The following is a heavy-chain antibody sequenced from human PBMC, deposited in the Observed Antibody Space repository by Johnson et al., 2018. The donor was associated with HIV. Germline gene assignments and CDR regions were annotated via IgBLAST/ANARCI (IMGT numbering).Heavy chain of an antibody. V-gene: IGHV3-23*04. J-gene: IGHJ3*02. CDR3: ARDPGNGGRPFDAFDI. CDR2: ISGSGGSS. CDR1: GFTFSSYA. Sequence: VQLVESGGGLIQPGRSLRLSCAASGFTFSSYAMNWVRQAPGKGLEWVSVISGSGGSSYYADSVKGRFTISRDNSNTLYLQMNSLRDEDTAVYYCARDPGNGGRPFDAFDIWGQGTMVTVSS. D-gene: IGHD4-23*01.